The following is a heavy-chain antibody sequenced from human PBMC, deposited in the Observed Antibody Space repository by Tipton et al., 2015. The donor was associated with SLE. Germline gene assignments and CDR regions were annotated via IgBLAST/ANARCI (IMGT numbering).Heavy chain of an antibody. D-gene: IGHD4-17*01. V-gene: IGHV3-30*04. J-gene: IGHJ4*02. CDR1: VFTFTNYA. Sequence: RSLRLSCADSVFTFTNYARHWVRQAPGKGLEWVAVISYDGSAKYYADSVNGRFTISRDDSKNMVYLQMSSLRAEDTAVYYCARLGDSAFDYWGQGTLVTVSS. CDR3: ARLGDSAFDY. CDR2: ISYDGSAK.